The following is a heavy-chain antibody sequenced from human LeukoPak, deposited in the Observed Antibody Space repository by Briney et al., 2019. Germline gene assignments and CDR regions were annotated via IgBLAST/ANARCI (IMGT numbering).Heavy chain of an antibody. CDR3: ARSRFLEWLSPNDAFDI. CDR2: IIPILGIA. J-gene: IGHJ3*02. D-gene: IGHD3-3*01. Sequence: SVKGSCKASGGTFSSYTISWVRQAPGQGLEWMGRIIPILGIANYAQKFQGRVTITADKSTSTAYMELSSLRSEDTAVYYCARSRFLEWLSPNDAFDIWGQGTMVTVSS. CDR1: GGTFSSYT. V-gene: IGHV1-69*02.